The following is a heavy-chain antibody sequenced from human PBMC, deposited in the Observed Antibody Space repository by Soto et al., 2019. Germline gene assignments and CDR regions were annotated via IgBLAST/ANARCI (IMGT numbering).Heavy chain of an antibody. Sequence: EVQLVESGGGLVQPGGSLKLSCAASGFAFSNYMMIWVRQAPGKGVEWVSHMSSDSDRMSYGESVKGRFTVSRDNAQKLLFLLIDSLRHEDTSVYYCARLSVSRVGAQFYDSWGQGTLVTVSS. J-gene: IGHJ4*02. V-gene: IGHV3-48*02. CDR2: MSSDSDRM. CDR1: GFAFSNYM. CDR3: ARLSVSRVGAQFYDS. D-gene: IGHD1-26*01.